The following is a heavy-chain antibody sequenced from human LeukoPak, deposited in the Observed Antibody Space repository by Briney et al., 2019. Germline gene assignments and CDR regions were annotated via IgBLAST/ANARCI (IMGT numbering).Heavy chain of an antibody. V-gene: IGHV4-59*01. D-gene: IGHD2-15*01. CDR1: GGSISSYY. J-gene: IGHJ6*03. Sequence: SETLSLTCTVSGGSISSYYWSWIRQPPGKGPEWIGYIYYSGSTNYNPSLKSRVTISVDTSKNQFSLKLSSVTAADTAVYYCARSVEGYCRGGSCYYYSYYMDVWGKGTTVTVSS. CDR2: IYYSGST. CDR3: ARSVEGYCRGGSCYYYSYYMDV.